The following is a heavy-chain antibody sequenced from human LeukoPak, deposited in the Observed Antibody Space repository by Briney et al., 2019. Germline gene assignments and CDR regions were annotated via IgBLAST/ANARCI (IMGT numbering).Heavy chain of an antibody. Sequence: GASVKVSCKTSGYTFNTYGIAWVRQAPGQGLEWMGWISAYNGNTNYAQNLQDRVTMTTDTSTTTAYMELRSLRSDDTAVYYCAREGCSSTSCLGIWFDPWGQGTLVTVSS. D-gene: IGHD2-2*01. CDR2: ISAYNGNT. V-gene: IGHV1-18*01. J-gene: IGHJ5*02. CDR3: AREGCSSTSCLGIWFDP. CDR1: GYTFNTYG.